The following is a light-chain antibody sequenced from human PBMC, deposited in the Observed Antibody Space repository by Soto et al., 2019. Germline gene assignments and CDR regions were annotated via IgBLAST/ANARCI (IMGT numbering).Light chain of an antibody. Sequence: QSVLTQPPSASGTPGQRVTISCSGSGSSIGSNAVNWYQHLPGTAPKLLIYTTSQRPSGVPDRFSGSKSGTSASLAISGLQSEDEADYYCAAWDNSLNGPVFGGGTKVTVL. CDR2: TTS. CDR3: AAWDNSLNGPV. CDR1: GSSIGSNA. J-gene: IGLJ3*02. V-gene: IGLV1-44*01.